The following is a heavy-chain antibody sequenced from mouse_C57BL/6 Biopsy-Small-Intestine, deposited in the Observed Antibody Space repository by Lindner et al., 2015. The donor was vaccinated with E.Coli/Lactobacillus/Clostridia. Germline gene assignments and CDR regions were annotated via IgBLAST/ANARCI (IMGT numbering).Heavy chain of an antibody. Sequence: VQLQESGPELVKPGDSVKMSCKASGYTFTDYYMDWVKQSHGKSLECIGYIYPNNGGTSYDQKFKGKATLTVDKSSSTAYMELHSLTSEDSAVYYCARRVDGRSSYAMDYWGQGTSVTVSS. V-gene: IGHV1-34*02. CDR1: GYTFTDYY. CDR3: ARRVDGRSSYAMDY. J-gene: IGHJ4*01. CDR2: IYPNNGGT. D-gene: IGHD1-1*02.